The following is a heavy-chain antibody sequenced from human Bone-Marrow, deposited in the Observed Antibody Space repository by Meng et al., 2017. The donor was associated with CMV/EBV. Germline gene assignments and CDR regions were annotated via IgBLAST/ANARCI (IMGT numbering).Heavy chain of an antibody. J-gene: IGHJ6*02. Sequence: GESLKISCAASGFTFSSYAMHWVRQAPGKGLEWVAVISYDGSNKYYADSVKGRFTISRDNSKNTLYLQMNSLRAEDTAVYYCARDQKGCSSTSCANNYYYYGMDVWGQGTTVTVSS. D-gene: IGHD2-2*01. CDR3: ARDQKGCSSTSCANNYYYYGMDV. CDR2: ISYDGSNK. CDR1: GFTFSSYA. V-gene: IGHV3-30-3*01.